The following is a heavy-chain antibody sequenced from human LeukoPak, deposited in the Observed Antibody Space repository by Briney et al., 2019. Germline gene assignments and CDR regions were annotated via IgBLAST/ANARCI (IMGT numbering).Heavy chain of an antibody. Sequence: SETLSLTCAVYGGSFSGYYWSWIRQPPGKGLEWIREINHSGSTNYNPSLKSRVTISVDTSKNQFSLKLSSVTAADTAVYYCARTFRYCSSTSCYGPYYYGMDVWGQGTTVTVSS. CDR3: ARTFRYCSSTSCYGPYYYGMDV. D-gene: IGHD2-2*01. CDR1: GGSFSGYY. V-gene: IGHV4-34*01. CDR2: INHSGST. J-gene: IGHJ6*02.